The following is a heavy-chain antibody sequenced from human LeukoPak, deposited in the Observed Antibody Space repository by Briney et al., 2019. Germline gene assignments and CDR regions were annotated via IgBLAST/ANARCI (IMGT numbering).Heavy chain of an antibody. D-gene: IGHD2-2*01. Sequence: GSVKVSCKSSGYTFSSYYMHWVRPAPGKGLEWMGIINPSGGSTSYAQKFQGRVTMTRDMSTSTVYMELSSLRSEDTAVYYCAREGPVQAIDYWGQGTLVTVSS. CDR1: GYTFSSYY. CDR3: AREGPVQAIDY. CDR2: INPSGGST. V-gene: IGHV1-46*01. J-gene: IGHJ4*02.